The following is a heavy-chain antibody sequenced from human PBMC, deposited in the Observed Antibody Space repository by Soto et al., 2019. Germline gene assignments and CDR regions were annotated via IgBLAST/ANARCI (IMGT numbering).Heavy chain of an antibody. Sequence: SVKVSCKASGVSFGSYTISWVRHSHGQGLEWMGRIIPILGIANYAQKFQGRVTITADKSTSTAYMELSSLRSEDTAVYYCARGANFWSGLQHHYYMDVWGKGTTVTVSS. CDR1: GVSFGSYT. CDR3: ARGANFWSGLQHHYYMDV. J-gene: IGHJ6*03. V-gene: IGHV1-69*02. CDR2: IIPILGIA. D-gene: IGHD3-3*01.